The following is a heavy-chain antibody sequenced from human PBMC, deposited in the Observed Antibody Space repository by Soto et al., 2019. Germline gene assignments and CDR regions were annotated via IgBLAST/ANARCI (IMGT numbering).Heavy chain of an antibody. CDR3: AHPQVGGFDP. CDR2: IYWDDDK. V-gene: IGHV2-5*02. J-gene: IGHJ5*02. Sequence: FGPELVTPAQTLSMTCTLSVFSLSTSGVVVGVVRQPPGKALEWLALIYWDDDKRYSPSLKSRLTITKDTSKNQVVLTMTNMDPVDTATYYCAHPQVGGFDPWGQGNLVTGSS. D-gene: IGHD3-10*01. CDR1: VFSLSTSGVV.